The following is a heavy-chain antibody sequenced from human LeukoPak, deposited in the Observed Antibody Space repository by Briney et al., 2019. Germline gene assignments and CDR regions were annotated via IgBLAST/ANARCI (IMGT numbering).Heavy chain of an antibody. CDR1: GYSISSGYY. J-gene: IGHJ5*02. Sequence: SETLSLTCTVSGYSISSGYYWGWIRPPPGKGLEWIGSIYHSGSTYYNPSLKSRVTISVDTSKNQFSLKLSSVTAADTAVYYCARERTTTTNWFDPWGQGTLVTVSS. CDR2: IYHSGST. V-gene: IGHV4-38-2*02. D-gene: IGHD5-12*01. CDR3: ARERTTTTNWFDP.